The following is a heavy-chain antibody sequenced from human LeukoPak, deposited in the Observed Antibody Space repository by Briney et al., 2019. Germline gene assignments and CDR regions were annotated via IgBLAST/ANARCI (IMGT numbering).Heavy chain of an antibody. D-gene: IGHD3-22*01. J-gene: IGHJ5*02. Sequence: SETLSPTCTVSGGSLSTHYWSWIRQPPGKGLEWMGYIYYTGTTSYNPSLKSRVTISVDTSKNQFSLRLSSVTAADTAVYYCARASGGYFNNWFDPWGQGTLVTVSS. V-gene: IGHV4-59*11. CDR3: ARASGGYFNNWFDP. CDR2: IYYTGTT. CDR1: GGSLSTHY.